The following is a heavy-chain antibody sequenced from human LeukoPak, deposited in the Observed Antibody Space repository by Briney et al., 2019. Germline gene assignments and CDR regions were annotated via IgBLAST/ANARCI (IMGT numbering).Heavy chain of an antibody. V-gene: IGHV4-39*01. D-gene: IGHD3-22*01. CDR3: ARQSAYYYDSSGYGY. CDR1: GGSISSSSYY. J-gene: IGHJ4*02. CDR2: IYYSGST. Sequence: PSETLSLTCTVSGGSISSSSYYWGWIRQPPGKGLEWIGSIYYSGSTYYNPSLKSRVTISVDTSKNQFSLKPSSVTAADTAVYYCARQSAYYYDSSGYGYWGQGTLVTVSS.